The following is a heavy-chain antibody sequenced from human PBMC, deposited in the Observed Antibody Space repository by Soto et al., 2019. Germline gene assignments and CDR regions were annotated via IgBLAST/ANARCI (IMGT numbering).Heavy chain of an antibody. D-gene: IGHD3-22*01. V-gene: IGHV1-18*04. J-gene: IGHJ4*02. Sequence: ASVKVSCKASGYSFATYGFSWVRQAPGQGLECVGWISAHNGDTHYSQKFQGRVTLTADTSTNTGYMELRSLTSDDTAVYFCATEPIYYNDGSGYYPLGHWGQGTLVTVSS. CDR1: GYSFATYG. CDR3: ATEPIYYNDGSGYYPLGH. CDR2: ISAHNGDT.